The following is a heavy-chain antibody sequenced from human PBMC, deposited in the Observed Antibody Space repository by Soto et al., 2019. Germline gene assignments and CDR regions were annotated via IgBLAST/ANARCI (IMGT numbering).Heavy chain of an antibody. CDR3: ARDLWRDGYSPPDY. J-gene: IGHJ4*02. Sequence: EVQLVESGGGLVKPGGSLRLSCAASGFTFSSYSMNWVRQAPGKGLEWVSSISSSSSYIYYADSVKGRFTISRDNAKNSLYLQMNSLRAEDTAVYYCARDLWRDGYSPPDYWGQGTLVTVSS. D-gene: IGHD5-18*01. CDR2: ISSSSSYI. V-gene: IGHV3-21*01. CDR1: GFTFSSYS.